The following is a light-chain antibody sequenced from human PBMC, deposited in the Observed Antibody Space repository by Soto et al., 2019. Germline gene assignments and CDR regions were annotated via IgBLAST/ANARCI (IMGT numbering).Light chain of an antibody. CDR2: GAS. J-gene: IGKJ2*03. CDR1: QSVTTK. CDR3: QQYKNWYS. Sequence: EAVMTQSPGTLSVSPGESATLSCRASQSVTTKVAWYQQKPGQAPRLLIYGASTRATGVPARFSGRGSGTEFTLSISNLQSADFGVYYCQQYKNWYSFGQGPKLEIK. V-gene: IGKV3-15*01.